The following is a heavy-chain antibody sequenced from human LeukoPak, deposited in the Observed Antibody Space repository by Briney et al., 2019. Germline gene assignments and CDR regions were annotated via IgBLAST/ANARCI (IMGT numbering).Heavy chain of an antibody. CDR3: ARVGDRGSYSAFDY. V-gene: IGHV3-21*01. CDR2: ISSSGSYI. Sequence: GGSLRLSCAASGFTFSNYDMNWVRQAPGKGPEWVSSISSSGSYIYYADSVMGRFTISRDNAKNSLYLQVNSLRAEDTAVYYCARVGDRGSYSAFDYWGQGTLVTVSS. D-gene: IGHD3-16*01. J-gene: IGHJ4*02. CDR1: GFTFSNYD.